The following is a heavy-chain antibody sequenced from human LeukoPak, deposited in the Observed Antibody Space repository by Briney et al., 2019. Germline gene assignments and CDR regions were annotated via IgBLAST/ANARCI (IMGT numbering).Heavy chain of an antibody. Sequence: GGSLRLSCAASGFTFSDCYMSWIRQAPGKGLEWVSYISSSSSYTNYADSVKGRFTISRDNAKNSLYLQMNSLRAEDTAVYYCATLSPVYLADDAFDIWGQGTMVTVSS. V-gene: IGHV3-11*06. CDR1: GFTFSDCY. D-gene: IGHD2-21*01. CDR2: ISSSSSYT. CDR3: ATLSPVYLADDAFDI. J-gene: IGHJ3*02.